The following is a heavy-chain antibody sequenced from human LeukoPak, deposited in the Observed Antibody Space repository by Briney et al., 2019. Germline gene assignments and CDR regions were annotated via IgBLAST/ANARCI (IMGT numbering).Heavy chain of an antibody. CDR1: GYTFTSYD. CDR2: MNPNSGNT. Sequence: ASVKVSCKASGYTFTSYDINWVRQATGQGLEWMGWMNPNSGNTGYAQKFQGRVTITRNTTISTAYMELSSLRSEDTAVYYCARVAAGPPADFDYWGQGTLVTVSS. J-gene: IGHJ4*02. CDR3: ARVAAGPPADFDY. D-gene: IGHD6-13*01. V-gene: IGHV1-8*03.